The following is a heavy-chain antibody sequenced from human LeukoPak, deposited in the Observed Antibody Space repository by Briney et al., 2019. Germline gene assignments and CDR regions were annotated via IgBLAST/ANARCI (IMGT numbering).Heavy chain of an antibody. Sequence: SETLSLTCAVSGGSISTNNWWSWVRQPPGKGLEWIGKIYHSGSTNYNPSLKSRVTISVDKSKNQFSLKLSSVTAADTAVYYCTSLNSYYYYGMDVWGQGTTVTVSS. J-gene: IGHJ6*02. D-gene: IGHD1-7*01. V-gene: IGHV4-4*02. CDR1: GGSISTNNW. CDR3: TSLNSYYYYGMDV. CDR2: IYHSGST.